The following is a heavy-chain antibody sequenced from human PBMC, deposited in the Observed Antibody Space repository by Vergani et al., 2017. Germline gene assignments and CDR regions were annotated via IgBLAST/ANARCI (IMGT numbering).Heavy chain of an antibody. V-gene: IGHV1-69-2*01. D-gene: IGHD2-2*01. J-gene: IGHJ5*02. CDR2: VDPEDGET. Sequence: VQLVQSGAEVKKPGSSVKVSCKVSGYTFTDYYMHWVQQAPGKGLEWMGLVDPEDGETIYAEKFQGRVTITADTSTDTAYMELSSLRSEDTPVYYCAYLPAAKGRNWFDPWGQGTLVTVSS. CDR3: AYLPAAKGRNWFDP. CDR1: GYTFTDYY.